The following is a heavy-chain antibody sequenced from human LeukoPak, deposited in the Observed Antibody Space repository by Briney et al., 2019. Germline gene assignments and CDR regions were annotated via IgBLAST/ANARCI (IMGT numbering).Heavy chain of an antibody. D-gene: IGHD3-22*01. CDR3: ARGWNYYDSSGYYNWFDP. V-gene: IGHV4-59*01. J-gene: IGHJ5*02. CDR2: IYYSGST. CDR1: GGSISSYY. Sequence: SETLSLTCTVSGGSISSYYWSWIRQPPGKGLEWIGYIYYSGSTNYNPSLKSRVTISVDTSKNQFSLKLSPVTAADTAVYYCARGWNYYDSSGYYNWFDPWGQGTLVTVSS.